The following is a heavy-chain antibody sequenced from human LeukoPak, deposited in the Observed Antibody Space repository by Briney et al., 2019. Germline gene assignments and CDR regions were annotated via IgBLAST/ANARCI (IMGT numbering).Heavy chain of an antibody. CDR1: GVSISSYY. J-gene: IGHJ4*02. V-gene: IGHV4-4*07. CDR2: VFASGST. D-gene: IGHD6-13*01. Sequence: PSETLALTCNVSGVSISSYYWNWIWQPAGKGLEWIGRVFASGSTNNNPSLKSRVTMSLDTSKNQFSLKLSSVTAADTAVYYCARAKAAAAPFDCLGQGTLVTVSS. CDR3: ARAKAAAAPFDC.